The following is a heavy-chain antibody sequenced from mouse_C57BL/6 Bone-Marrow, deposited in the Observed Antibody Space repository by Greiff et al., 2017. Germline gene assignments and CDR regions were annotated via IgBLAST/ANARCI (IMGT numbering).Heavy chain of an antibody. D-gene: IGHD1-1*01. CDR1: GFNIKDDY. Sequence: EVQLQQSGAELVRPGASVKLSCTASGFNIKDDYMHWVKQRPEQGLEWIGWIDPENGDTEYASKFQGKATITADTSSNTAYLQLSSLTSEATAVYYCTGSQAWFAYWGQGTLVTVSA. J-gene: IGHJ3*01. CDR3: TGSQAWFAY. V-gene: IGHV14-4*01. CDR2: IDPENGDT.